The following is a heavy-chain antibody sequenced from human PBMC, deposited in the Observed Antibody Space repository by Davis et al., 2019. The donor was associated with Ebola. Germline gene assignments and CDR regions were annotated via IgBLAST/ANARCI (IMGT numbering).Heavy chain of an antibody. Sequence: GGSLRLSCAASGFTFSSYSMNWVRQAPGKGLEWVAAISSSSSYIYYADSVKGRFTISRDNAKNSLYLQMNSLRAEDTAVYYCAREDIVVVPAAIKVYYSYGMDVWGQGTTVTVSS. CDR3: AREDIVVVPAAIKVYYSYGMDV. CDR1: GFTFSSYS. D-gene: IGHD2-2*02. CDR2: ISSSSSYI. V-gene: IGHV3-21*01. J-gene: IGHJ6*02.